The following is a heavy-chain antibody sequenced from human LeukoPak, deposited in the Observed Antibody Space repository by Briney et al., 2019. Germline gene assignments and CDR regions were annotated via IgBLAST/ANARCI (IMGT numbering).Heavy chain of an antibody. CDR1: GFTFINYG. CDR2: AWYGGSNK. Sequence: GRSLRLSCEASGFTFINYGMHWVRRAPGKGLEWVAVAWYGGSNKYYADSVTGRFTISRDNSKNTLYLQMNSLRAEDTAVYYCAKDRDTAMEIEYWGQGTLVTVSS. V-gene: IGHV3-33*06. CDR3: AKDRDTAMEIEY. J-gene: IGHJ4*02. D-gene: IGHD5-18*01.